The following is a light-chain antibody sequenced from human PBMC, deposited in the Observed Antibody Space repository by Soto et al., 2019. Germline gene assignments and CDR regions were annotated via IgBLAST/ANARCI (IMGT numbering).Light chain of an antibody. V-gene: IGKV1-9*01. CDR3: QHYNNWIAS. Sequence: IQLTQSPSSLSASVGDRVTITCQASRGISSYLAWYQQKPGKAPKLLVYSASTLQSGVPSRFSGSGSGPDFTLTISSLQPEDSATYFCQHYNNWIASFGGGTKV. CDR2: SAS. CDR1: RGISSY. J-gene: IGKJ4*01.